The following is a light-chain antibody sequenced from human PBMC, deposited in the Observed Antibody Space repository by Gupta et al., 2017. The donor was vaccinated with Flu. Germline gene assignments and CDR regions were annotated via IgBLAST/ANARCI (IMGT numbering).Light chain of an antibody. J-gene: IGLJ2*01. CDR2: DVS. CDR1: SSDVGGYNS. Sequence: QSALTQPASLSGPPGQSVTISCTGTSSDVGGYNSVSCYQQHPGKAPTLMIYDVSKRPAGVANRFSGSKSGNAASLTISGRQEEDEADYYCSADTTSSNLVFGGGTKVTAL. V-gene: IGLV2-14*03. CDR3: SADTTSSNLV.